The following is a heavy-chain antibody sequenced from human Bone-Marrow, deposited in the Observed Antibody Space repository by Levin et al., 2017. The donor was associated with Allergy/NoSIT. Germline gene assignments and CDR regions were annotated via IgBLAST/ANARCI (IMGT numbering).Heavy chain of an antibody. CDR1: GGSINSSNS. CDR2: VFHSGIA. Sequence: SETLSLTCAVSGGSINSSNSWNWVRQPPGKGLEWIGEVFHSGIANYNPSLKSRVTMSVDKSKNQFSLNLASVTAADTAIYYCAKCKSGFGITLFGVGLDPWGLGTLVTVSS. J-gene: IGHJ5*02. D-gene: IGHD3-3*01. CDR3: AKCKSGFGITLFGVGLDP. V-gene: IGHV4-4*02.